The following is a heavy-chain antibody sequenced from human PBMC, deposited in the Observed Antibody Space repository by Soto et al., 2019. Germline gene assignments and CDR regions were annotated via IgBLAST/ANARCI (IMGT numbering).Heavy chain of an antibody. CDR3: TRDLEVLDRDFWNPQGYFDY. CDR1: GFTFGDYA. D-gene: IGHD3-3*01. J-gene: IGHJ4*02. Sequence: PGGSLRLSCTASGFTFGDYAMSWFRQAPGKGLEWVGFIRSKAYGGTTEYAASVKGRFTISRDDSKSIAYLQMNSLKTEDTAVYYCTRDLEVLDRDFWNPQGYFDYWGQGTLVTVSS. V-gene: IGHV3-49*03. CDR2: IRSKAYGGTT.